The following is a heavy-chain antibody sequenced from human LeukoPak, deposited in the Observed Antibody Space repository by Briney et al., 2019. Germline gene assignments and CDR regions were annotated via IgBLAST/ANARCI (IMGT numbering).Heavy chain of an antibody. CDR1: DDSITMYY. D-gene: IGHD5-24*01. J-gene: IGHJ6*03. CDR3: ARPSLATNYYSYYMDV. CDR2: VDHTGST. V-gene: IGHV4-59*12. Sequence: PSETLSLTCSVSDDSITMYYWTWIRQPPGKGLEWIGYVDHTGSTNFNPSLNGRVSISRDTSKNQFSLKLSSVTAADTAVYYCARPSLATNYYSYYMDVWGKGTTVTISS.